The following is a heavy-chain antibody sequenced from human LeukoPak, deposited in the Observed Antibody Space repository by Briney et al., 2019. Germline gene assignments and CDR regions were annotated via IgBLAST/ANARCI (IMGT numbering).Heavy chain of an antibody. D-gene: IGHD4-23*01. V-gene: IGHV1-18*01. CDR1: GYTFTSYG. J-gene: IGHJ4*02. Sequence: ASVKVSCKASGYTFTSYGIIWVRQAPGQGLEWMGWISGYNGNTKYAQKLQGRVTMTSDTSISSAYMELSRLRSDDRAVYYCARDLYGGTSATFDYWGQGTLVTVSS. CDR3: ARDLYGGTSATFDY. CDR2: ISGYNGNT.